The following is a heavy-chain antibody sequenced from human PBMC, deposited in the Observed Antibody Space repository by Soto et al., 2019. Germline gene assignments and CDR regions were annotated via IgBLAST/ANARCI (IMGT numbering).Heavy chain of an antibody. V-gene: IGHV3-74*01. J-gene: IGHJ4*02. D-gene: IGHD3-10*01. CDR1: GFSFSSYW. CDR2: INSDGSSP. Sequence: GGSLRLSCAASGFSFSSYWMHWVRQAPGKGLVWVSHINSDGSSPTYADSVKGRFTISRDNAKNTLYLQMNSLRAEDSAVYYCAREEGYGSGRYFDYWGLGTLVTSPQ. CDR3: AREEGYGSGRYFDY.